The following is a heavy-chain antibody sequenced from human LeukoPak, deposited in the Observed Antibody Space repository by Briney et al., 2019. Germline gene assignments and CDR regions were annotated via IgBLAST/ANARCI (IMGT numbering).Heavy chain of an antibody. J-gene: IGHJ4*02. V-gene: IGHV3-30*01. CDR1: GFTFSSYA. CDR3: ARSDYSNYYFDY. CDR2: ISYDGSNK. Sequence: PGGSLRLSCAASGFTFSSYAMHWVRQAPGKGLEWVAVISYDGSNKYYADSVKGRFTISRDNSKNTLYLQMNSLRAEDTAVYYCARSDYSNYYFDYWGRGTLVTVSS. D-gene: IGHD4-11*01.